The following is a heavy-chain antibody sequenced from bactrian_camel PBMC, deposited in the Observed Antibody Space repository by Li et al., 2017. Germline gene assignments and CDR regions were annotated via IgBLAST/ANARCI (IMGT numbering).Heavy chain of an antibody. J-gene: IGHJ4*01. D-gene: IGHD3*01. V-gene: IGHV3S6*01. CDR3: AAVTGCSLTPWLRDPGNKSGPMN. CDR2: VYSDGSDT. CDR1: GFTFSNHY. Sequence: HVQLVESGGGLVQPGGPLRLSCAASGFTFSNHYMTWVRQAPGKGLEWVSTVYSDGSDTYYADSVKGRSIISRDSSKMTWSLQMNNLKPEDTAMYYCAAVTGCSLTPWLRDPGNKSGPMNWGQGTQVTVS.